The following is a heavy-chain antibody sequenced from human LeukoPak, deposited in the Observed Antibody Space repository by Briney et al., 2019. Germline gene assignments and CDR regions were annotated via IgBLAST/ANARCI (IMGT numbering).Heavy chain of an antibody. CDR2: ISYDGSNK. V-gene: IGHV3-30*14. CDR3: ARGDGYNFFDH. J-gene: IGHJ4*02. D-gene: IGHD5-24*01. CDR1: GFTFSDYH. Sequence: QTGGSLRLSCAASGFTFSDYHMSWIRQAPGKGLEWVALISYDGSNKYYADSVKGRFTISRDNSKNSVYLQMNSLRVEDTAVYYCARGDGYNFFDHWGQGTLVTVSS.